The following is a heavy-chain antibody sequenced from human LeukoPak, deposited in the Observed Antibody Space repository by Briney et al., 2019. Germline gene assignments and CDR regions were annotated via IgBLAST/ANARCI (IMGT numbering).Heavy chain of an antibody. Sequence: SVKVSCKASGGTFSSYAISWVRQAPGQGLEWMGGIIPIFGTANYAQKFQSRGTITADESTSTAYMELRSLQSEDPAVYYCARELWDIVVVVAATRGAFDIWGQGTMVTVSS. CDR2: IIPIFGTA. J-gene: IGHJ3*02. CDR3: ARELWDIVVVVAATRGAFDI. D-gene: IGHD2-15*01. CDR1: GGTFSSYA. V-gene: IGHV1-69*13.